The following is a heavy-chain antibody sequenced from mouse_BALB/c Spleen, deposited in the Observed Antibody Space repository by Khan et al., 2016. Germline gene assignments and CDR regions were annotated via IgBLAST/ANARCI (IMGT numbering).Heavy chain of an antibody. Sequence: EVELVESGGGLVKPGGSLKLSCAASGFTFSSYTMSWVRQTPEKRLEWVATISSGGSYTYYPDSVKGRFTISRDNAKNTLYLQMSSLKSEDTAMYYCTRVVITDAMDYWGPGPSVPVSS. D-gene: IGHD2-4*01. CDR2: ISSGGSYT. V-gene: IGHV5-6-4*01. CDR1: GFTFSSYT. J-gene: IGHJ4*01. CDR3: TRVVITDAMDY.